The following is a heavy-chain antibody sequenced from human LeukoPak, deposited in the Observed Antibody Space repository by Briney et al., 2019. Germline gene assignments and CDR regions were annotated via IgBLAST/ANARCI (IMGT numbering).Heavy chain of an antibody. CDR2: ITGSGGST. J-gene: IGHJ5*02. CDR1: GFTFSSYA. D-gene: IGHD3-10*01. V-gene: IGHV3-23*01. Sequence: GGSLRLSCAASGFTFSSYAMTWVRQAPGRGLEWVSAITGSGGSTYYADSVKGRFTISRDNSKNTLYLQMNSLRAEDTAVYYCAKGGQPLSYGSGSTWFDPWGQGTLVTVSS. CDR3: AKGGQPLSYGSGSTWFDP.